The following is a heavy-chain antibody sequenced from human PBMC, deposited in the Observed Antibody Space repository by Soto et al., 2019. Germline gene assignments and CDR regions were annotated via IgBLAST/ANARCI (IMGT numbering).Heavy chain of an antibody. CDR3: TKDSEWGGSHLNHAFDV. J-gene: IGHJ3*01. CDR2: VSWKSGII. D-gene: IGHD1-26*01. Sequence: EMQLVESGGGLVQPGRSLRLSCAASGFTFDDYAMHWVRQPPGKGLEWVAGVSWKSGIIEYAYYVKGRFTISRDSAKHSLFLQMNSLKPENTALYYCTKDSEWGGSHLNHAFDVWGQGTMVSVSS. V-gene: IGHV3-9*01. CDR1: GFTFDDYA.